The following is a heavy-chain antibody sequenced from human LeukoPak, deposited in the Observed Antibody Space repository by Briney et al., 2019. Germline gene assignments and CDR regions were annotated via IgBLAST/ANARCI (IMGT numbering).Heavy chain of an antibody. CDR1: GYTFTSYA. J-gene: IGHJ6*03. CDR3: ASPSIDSGYDLEDYYYYYMDV. Sequence: ASVKVSCKASGYTFTSYAMNWVRQAPGQGLEWMGWINTNTGNPTYAQGFTGRFVLSLDTSVSTAYLQITSLKAEDTAVYYCASPSIDSGYDLEDYYYYYMDVWGKGTTVTVSS. CDR2: INTNTGNP. V-gene: IGHV7-4-1*02. D-gene: IGHD5-12*01.